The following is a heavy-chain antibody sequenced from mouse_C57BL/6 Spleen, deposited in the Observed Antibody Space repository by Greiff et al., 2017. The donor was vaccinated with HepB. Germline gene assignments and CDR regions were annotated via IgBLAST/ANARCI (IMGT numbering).Heavy chain of an antibody. Sequence: VQLQQSGPELVKPGDSVKISCKASGYSFTGYFMNWVMQSHGKSLEWIGRINPYNGDTFYNQKFKGKATLTVDKSSSTAHMELRSLTSEDSAVYYCSREASYYSNYDAMDYWGQGTSVTVSS. CDR3: SREASYYSNYDAMDY. D-gene: IGHD2-5*01. J-gene: IGHJ4*01. CDR1: GYSFTGYF. CDR2: INPYNGDT. V-gene: IGHV1-20*01.